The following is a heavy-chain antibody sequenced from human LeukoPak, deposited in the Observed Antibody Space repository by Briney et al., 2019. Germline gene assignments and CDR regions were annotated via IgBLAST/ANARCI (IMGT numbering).Heavy chain of an antibody. CDR1: GFTFSDYY. J-gene: IGHJ4*02. CDR2: IYYSGST. CDR3: ARIAVAGTFLDY. V-gene: IGHV4-59*01. D-gene: IGHD6-19*01. Sequence: LRLSCAASGFTFSDYYVSWIRQAPGKGLEWIGYIYYSGSTNYNPSLKSRVTISVDTSKNQFSLKLSSVPAADTAVYYCARIAVAGTFLDYWGQGTLVTVSS.